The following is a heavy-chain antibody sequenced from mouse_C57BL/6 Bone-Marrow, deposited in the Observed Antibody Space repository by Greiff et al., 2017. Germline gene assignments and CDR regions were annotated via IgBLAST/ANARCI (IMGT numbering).Heavy chain of an antibody. CDR2: INPSSGYT. CDR3: ARGRLRRVFDC. Sequence: VQLQQSGAELARPGASVKMSCKASGYTFTSYTMHWVKQRPGQGLEWIGYINPSSGYTKYNQKFKDKATLTADKSSSTAYMQLSSLTSEDSAVYYCARGRLRRVFDCWGQGTTLTVSS. CDR1: GYTFTSYT. V-gene: IGHV1-4*01. D-gene: IGHD2-4*01. J-gene: IGHJ2*01.